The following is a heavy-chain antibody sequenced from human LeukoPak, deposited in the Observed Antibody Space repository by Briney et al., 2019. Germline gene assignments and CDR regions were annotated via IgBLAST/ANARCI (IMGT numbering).Heavy chain of an antibody. J-gene: IGHJ2*01. D-gene: IGHD3-22*01. Sequence: SETLSLTCTVSGGSISSGTYYWSWIRQPAGKGLEWIGHIYTSGSTNYNPSLKSRVTISVDTSKNQFSLKLSSATAADTAVYYCTRDGYYYDTSATNWYFDLWGRGTLVTVSS. V-gene: IGHV4-61*09. CDR2: IYTSGST. CDR1: GGSISSGTYY. CDR3: TRDGYYYDTSATNWYFDL.